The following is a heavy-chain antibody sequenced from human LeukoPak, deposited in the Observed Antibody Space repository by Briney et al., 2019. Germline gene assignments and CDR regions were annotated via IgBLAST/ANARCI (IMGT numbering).Heavy chain of an antibody. D-gene: IGHD6-19*01. CDR3: AKGSGSGWYGWFAP. CDR2: IDASGGST. J-gene: IGHJ5*02. Sequence: GGSLRLSCAASGFTFGSYAMTWVRQAPGKGLEWVSSIDASGGSTYYADSMKGRFTISRDNSKNTFYPQMNTLRADDTAVYYCAKGSGSGWYGWFAPWGQGTLVTVSS. V-gene: IGHV3-23*01. CDR1: GFTFGSYA.